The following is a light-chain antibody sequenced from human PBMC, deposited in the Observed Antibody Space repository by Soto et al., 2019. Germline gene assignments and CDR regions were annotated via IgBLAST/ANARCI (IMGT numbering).Light chain of an antibody. J-gene: IGKJ5*01. CDR2: DAS. Sequence: IVMTQSPATLSMSPGERATLSCRASQSLNRDLAWYQQKPGQAPRLLIYDASNRATGIPARFSGSGSGTDFTLTISSPEPEDFAVYYCQQRSNWPLITFGQGTRLEIK. V-gene: IGKV3-11*01. CDR3: QQRSNWPLIT. CDR1: QSLNRD.